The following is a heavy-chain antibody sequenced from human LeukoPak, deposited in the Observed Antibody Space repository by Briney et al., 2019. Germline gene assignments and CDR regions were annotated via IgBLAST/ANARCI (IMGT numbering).Heavy chain of an antibody. CDR3: ARDKRLAYGSGSVAYFDY. J-gene: IGHJ4*02. CDR1: GGSISSYY. Sequence: PSETLSLTCTVSGGSISSYYWRWIRQPAGKGLEWIGRIYTSGSTNYNPSLKSRVTMSVDTSKNQFSLKLSSVTAADTAVYYCARDKRLAYGSGSVAYFDYWGQGTLVTVSS. V-gene: IGHV4-4*07. D-gene: IGHD3-10*01. CDR2: IYTSGST.